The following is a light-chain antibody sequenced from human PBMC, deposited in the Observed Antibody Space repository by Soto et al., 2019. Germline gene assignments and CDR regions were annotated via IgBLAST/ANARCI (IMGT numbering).Light chain of an antibody. CDR1: QSVSYSSNNKNY. J-gene: IGKJ3*01. CDR3: QQYYSTLFT. Sequence: DIVMTQSPDSLAVSLGERATINCKSSQSVSYSSNNKNYLAWYQQKPGQPPKLLIYWASTRESGVPDRFSGRGSGTDFTLTISSLQAEDVAVYYCQQYYSTLFTFGPGTKVDIK. V-gene: IGKV4-1*01. CDR2: WAS.